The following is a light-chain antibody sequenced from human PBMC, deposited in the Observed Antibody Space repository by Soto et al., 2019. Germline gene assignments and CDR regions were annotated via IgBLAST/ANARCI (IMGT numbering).Light chain of an antibody. CDR1: QSITSW. V-gene: IGKV1-5*03. CDR2: KAS. Sequence: DIQMTQSPSTLSASVGDRVTITCRASQSITSWLAWYQQKPGKAPKLLIYKASSLENGVRARFSGSGSGTEFTLTISSLQPDDFATYYCQQYNSNSLLTFGGGTKVESK. J-gene: IGKJ4*01. CDR3: QQYNSNSLLT.